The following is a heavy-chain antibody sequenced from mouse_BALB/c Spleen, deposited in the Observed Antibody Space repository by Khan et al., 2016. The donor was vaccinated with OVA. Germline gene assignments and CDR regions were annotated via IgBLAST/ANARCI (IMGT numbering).Heavy chain of an antibody. J-gene: IGHJ3*01. CDR1: GYTFTNYI. V-gene: IGHV1S136*01. CDR3: ARDSGSSFWFAY. Sequence: VQLQQSGPELVKSGASVKMSCKASGYTFTNYIIHWMKQKPGQGLEWIGYINPYNDGTKYTEKFKGKATLNAGKSSSTAYIELSGLNSEASAVSYCARDSGSSFWFAYWGQGTLVTVSA. CDR2: INPYNDGT. D-gene: IGHD1-1*01.